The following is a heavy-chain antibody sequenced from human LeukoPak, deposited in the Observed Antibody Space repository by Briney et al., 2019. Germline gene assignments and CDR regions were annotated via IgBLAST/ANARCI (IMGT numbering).Heavy chain of an antibody. V-gene: IGHV3-33*08. J-gene: IGHJ3*02. CDR3: VRPNGDYARGGLEI. D-gene: IGHD4-17*01. CDR1: GFSFSSYG. CDR2: IWYDGNSQ. Sequence: GRSLRLSCAASGFSFSSYGIHWVRQAPGKGLDWVAVIWYDGNSQYYADSVKGRFTISRDNSKNTVHLQMNSLTAEDTAIYYCVRPNGDYARGGLEIWGQGTVVTVSS.